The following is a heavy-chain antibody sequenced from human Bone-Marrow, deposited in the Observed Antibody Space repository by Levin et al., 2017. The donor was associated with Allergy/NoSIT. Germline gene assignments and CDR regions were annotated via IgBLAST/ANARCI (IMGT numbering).Heavy chain of an antibody. Sequence: SGPTLVKPTQTLTLTCSFSGFSLNADGEGVGWIRQPPGKALEWLAHIYWDDDKRHSPALKGRVTITKDTSRAHVVITMTNMPPVDTGTYYCVHISGSWSSLYQHWGQGTQVTVSS. CDR2: IYWDDDK. J-gene: IGHJ1*01. CDR3: VHISGSWSSLYQH. D-gene: IGHD3-16*01. V-gene: IGHV2-5*02. CDR1: GFSLNADGEG.